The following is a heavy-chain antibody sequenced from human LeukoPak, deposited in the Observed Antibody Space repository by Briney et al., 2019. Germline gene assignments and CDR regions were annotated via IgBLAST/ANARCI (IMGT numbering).Heavy chain of an antibody. V-gene: IGHV1-8*01. CDR1: GYTFTSYD. CDR2: MNPNSGNT. Sequence: GASVKVSCKASGYTFTSYDINWVRQATGQGFEWMGWMNPNSGNTGYAQKFQGRVTMTRNTSISTAYMELSSLRSEDTAVYYCARAQRRRQIAAAGNYYYYMDVWGKGTTVTVSS. J-gene: IGHJ6*03. D-gene: IGHD6-13*01. CDR3: ARAQRRRQIAAAGNYYYYMDV.